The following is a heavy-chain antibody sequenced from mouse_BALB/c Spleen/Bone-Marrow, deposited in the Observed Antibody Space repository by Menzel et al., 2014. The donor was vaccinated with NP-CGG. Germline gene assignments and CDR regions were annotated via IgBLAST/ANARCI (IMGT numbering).Heavy chain of an antibody. J-gene: IGHJ2*01. Sequence: DVKLVESGAELVRSGASVKLSCTASGFNIKDYYMHWVKQRPEQGLEGIGWIDPENGDTEYAPKLQGKATMTADTSSNTAYLQLSSLTSEGTAVYYCASLTGTFDYWGQGSTLTVSS. CDR2: IDPENGDT. D-gene: IGHD4-1*01. CDR1: GFNIKDYY. V-gene: IGHV14-4*02. CDR3: ASLTGTFDY.